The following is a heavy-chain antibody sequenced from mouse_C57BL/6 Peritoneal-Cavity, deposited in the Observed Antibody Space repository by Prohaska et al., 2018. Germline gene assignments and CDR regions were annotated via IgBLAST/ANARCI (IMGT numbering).Heavy chain of an antibody. Sequence: QVQLQQPGAELVRPGSSVKLSCKASGYTFTSYWMHWVKQRPIQSLEWIGNIDPSDSATHYNQKFKDKATLTVDKSSSTTYMPLSSLTSEDSEVYYCARQPIYYDYDGGGVDYRGQSNSITVAS. CDR3: ARQPIYYDYDGGGVDY. CDR1: GYTFTSYW. V-gene: IGHV1-52*01. CDR2: IDPSDSAT. J-gene: IGHJ2*03. D-gene: IGHD2-4*01.